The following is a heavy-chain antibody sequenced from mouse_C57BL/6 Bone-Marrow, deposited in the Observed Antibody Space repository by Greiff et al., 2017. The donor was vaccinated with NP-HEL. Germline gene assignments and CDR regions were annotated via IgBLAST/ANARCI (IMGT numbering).Heavy chain of an antibody. CDR3: TTVSTTVVAKDY. Sequence: EVQRVESGAELVRPGASVKLSCTASGFNIKDDYMHWVKQRPEQGLEWIGWIDPENGDTEYASKFQGKATITADTSSNTAYLQLSSLTSEDTAVYYCTTVSTTVVAKDYWGQGTTLTVSS. CDR1: GFNIKDDY. J-gene: IGHJ2*01. V-gene: IGHV14-4*01. CDR2: IDPENGDT. D-gene: IGHD1-1*01.